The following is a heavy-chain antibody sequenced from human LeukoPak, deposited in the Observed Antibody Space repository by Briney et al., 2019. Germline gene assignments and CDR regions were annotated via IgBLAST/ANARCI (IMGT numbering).Heavy chain of an antibody. V-gene: IGHV1-2*02. Sequence: ASVKVSCKASGYTFTGYYMHWVRQAPGQGLEWMGWINPNSGGTNYAQKFQGRVTMTRDTSISTAYMELSRLRSDDTAVYYCARDLYGSGSYYRFDYWGQGTLVTVSS. J-gene: IGHJ4*02. D-gene: IGHD3-10*01. CDR3: ARDLYGSGSYYRFDY. CDR2: INPNSGGT. CDR1: GYTFTGYY.